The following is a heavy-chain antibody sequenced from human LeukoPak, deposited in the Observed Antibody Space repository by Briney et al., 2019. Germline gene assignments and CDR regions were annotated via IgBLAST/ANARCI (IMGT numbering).Heavy chain of an antibody. CDR1: GFTFSSYS. J-gene: IGHJ4*02. CDR3: ARRLQDLDY. CDR2: ITSSSEFI. V-gene: IGHV3-21*01. Sequence: PGGSLRLSCAVSGFTFSSYSMNWVRQAPGKGLEWVSSITSSSEFIYYADSVKGRFTISRDNAKNSLYLQMNSLRAEDTAVYYCARRLQDLDYWGQGTLVTVSS.